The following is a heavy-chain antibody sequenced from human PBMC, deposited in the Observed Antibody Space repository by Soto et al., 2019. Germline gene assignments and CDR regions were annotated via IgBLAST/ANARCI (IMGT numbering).Heavy chain of an antibody. D-gene: IGHD2-2*01. V-gene: IGHV1-3*01. CDR1: GYTFTSYA. CDR2: INAGNGNT. CDR3: ARAYCISTSCYAPLYYYYMDV. Sequence: ASVKVSCKASGYTFTSYAMHWVRQAPGQRLEWMGWINAGNGNTKYSQKFQGRVTITRDTSASTAYMELSSLRSEDTAVYYCARAYCISTSCYAPLYYYYMDVWGKGTTVTVSS. J-gene: IGHJ6*03.